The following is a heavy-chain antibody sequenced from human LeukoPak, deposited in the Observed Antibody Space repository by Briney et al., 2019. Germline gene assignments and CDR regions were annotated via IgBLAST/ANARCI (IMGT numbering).Heavy chain of an antibody. CDR3: ARADIVVVPAATTQYFQH. CDR1: GFTFSSYW. J-gene: IGHJ1*01. Sequence: GGSLRLSCAASGFTFSSYWMSWVRQAPGKGLEWVANIKQDGSEKYYVDSVKGRFTISRDNAKNSLYLQMNSLRAEDTAVYYCARADIVVVPAATTQYFQHWGQGTLVTVSS. CDR2: IKQDGSEK. D-gene: IGHD2-2*01. V-gene: IGHV3-7*01.